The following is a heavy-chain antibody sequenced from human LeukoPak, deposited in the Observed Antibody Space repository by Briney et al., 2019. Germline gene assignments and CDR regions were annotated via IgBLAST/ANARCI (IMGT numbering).Heavy chain of an antibody. CDR3: AELGITMIGGV. J-gene: IGHJ6*04. D-gene: IGHD3-10*02. CDR1: GFTFSSYE. Sequence: GGSLRLSCAASGFTFSSYEMNWVRQAPGKGLEWVSYISSSSSTIYYADSVKGRFTISRDNAKNSLYLQMNILRAEDTAVYYCAELGITMIGGVWGKGTTVTISS. CDR2: ISSSSSTI. V-gene: IGHV3-48*03.